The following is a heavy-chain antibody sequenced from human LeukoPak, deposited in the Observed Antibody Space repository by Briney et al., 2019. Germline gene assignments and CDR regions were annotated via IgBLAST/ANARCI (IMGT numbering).Heavy chain of an antibody. CDR2: IYYSGST. CDR3: AREADSTRWGLDY. J-gene: IGHJ4*02. Sequence: KPSETLSLTCTVSGGSISSYYWSWIRQPPGKGLEWIGYIYYSGSTNYNPSLKSRVTISVDTSKNQFSLKLSSVTAADTAVYYCAREADSTRWGLDYWGQGTLVTVSS. D-gene: IGHD2-2*01. V-gene: IGHV4-59*01. CDR1: GGSISSYY.